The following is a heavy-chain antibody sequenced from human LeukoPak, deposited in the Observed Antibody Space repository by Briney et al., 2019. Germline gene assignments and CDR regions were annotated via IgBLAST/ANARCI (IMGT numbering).Heavy chain of an antibody. CDR1: GFIFSDYY. J-gene: IGHJ4*02. CDR3: AIYYDSSGSIDH. V-gene: IGHV3-11*01. CDR2: ISDSGSTI. Sequence: GGSLRLSCAASGFIFSDYYMTWIRQTPGKGPEWLSYISDSGSTINYADSVKGRLTISRDNAKKSLFLQMNSLRAEDTAVYYCAIYYDSSGSIDHWGQGTLVTVSS. D-gene: IGHD3-22*01.